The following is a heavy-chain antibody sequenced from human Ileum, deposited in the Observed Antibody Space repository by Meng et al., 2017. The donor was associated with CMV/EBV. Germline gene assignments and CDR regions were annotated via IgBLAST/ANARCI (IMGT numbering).Heavy chain of an antibody. CDR1: GGCISSGDYY. Sequence: QVQVRESGPGLVEPSQNLFLNGTVSGGCISSGDYYWSWIRQSPGKGLEWIGYIYYSGSTYYNPSLKSRLIISVDTSKNQFSLKLSSVTAADTAVYFCARGVNYYPISGYKYYDQWGQGTLVTASS. V-gene: IGHV4-30-4*08. CDR2: IYYSGST. D-gene: IGHD3-22*01. CDR3: ARGVNYYPISGYKYYDQ. J-gene: IGHJ4*02.